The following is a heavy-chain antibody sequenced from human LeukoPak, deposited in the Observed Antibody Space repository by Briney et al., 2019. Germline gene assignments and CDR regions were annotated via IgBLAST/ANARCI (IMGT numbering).Heavy chain of an antibody. CDR1: GFIVSHNY. J-gene: IGHJ4*02. V-gene: IGHV3-53*01. CDR2: IYIDGTT. D-gene: IGHD6-13*01. CDR3: ARGPRYSFY. Sequence: GGSLRLSCAASGFIVSHNYMTWVRQAPGKGLEWITVIYIDGTTYYADSVKGRFTISRDQANNTLYLQMNTLRDEDTAVYYCARGPRYSFYWGQGTLVSVSS.